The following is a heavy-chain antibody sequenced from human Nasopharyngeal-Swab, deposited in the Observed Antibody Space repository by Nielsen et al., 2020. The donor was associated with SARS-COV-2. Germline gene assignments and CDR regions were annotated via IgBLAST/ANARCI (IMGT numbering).Heavy chain of an antibody. CDR2: ISGSGGST. V-gene: IGHV3-23*01. CDR3: ARDQGYYDFWSGYPGGMDV. J-gene: IGHJ6*02. Sequence: GRQAPGKGLEWVSAISGSGGSTYYADSVKGRFTISRDNSKNTLYLQMNSLRAEDTAVYYCARDQGYYDFWSGYPGGMDVWGQGTTVTVSS. D-gene: IGHD3-3*01.